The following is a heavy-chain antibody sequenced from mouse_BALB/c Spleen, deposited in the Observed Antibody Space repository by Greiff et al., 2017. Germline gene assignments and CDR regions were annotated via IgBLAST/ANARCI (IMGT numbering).Heavy chain of an antibody. CDR1: GFTFSSYG. V-gene: IGHV5-6*01. CDR2: ISSGGSYT. J-gene: IGHJ3*01. CDR3: ARQDYGSSDAWLAY. D-gene: IGHD1-1*01. Sequence: EVQVVESGGDLVKPGGSLKLSCAASGFTFSSYGMSWVRQTPDKRLEWVATISSGGSYTYYPDSVKGRFTISRDTAKNTLYLQMSSLKSEDTAMYYCARQDYGSSDAWLAYWGQGTLVTVSA.